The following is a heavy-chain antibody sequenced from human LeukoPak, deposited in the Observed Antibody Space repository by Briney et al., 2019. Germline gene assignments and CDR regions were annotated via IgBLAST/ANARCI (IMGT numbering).Heavy chain of an antibody. V-gene: IGHV3-48*01. Sequence: GGSLRLSCAASGFTFSTYSMNWVRQAPGKGLEWVSYISSSSSTIYYADSVKGRFTISRDNAKNSLYLQMNSLRAEDTAVYYCAREDIVVVVAAYGDYVSYSGMDVWGQGTTVTVSS. D-gene: IGHD2-15*01. J-gene: IGHJ6*02. CDR1: GFTFSTYS. CDR3: AREDIVVVVAAYGDYVSYSGMDV. CDR2: ISSSSSTI.